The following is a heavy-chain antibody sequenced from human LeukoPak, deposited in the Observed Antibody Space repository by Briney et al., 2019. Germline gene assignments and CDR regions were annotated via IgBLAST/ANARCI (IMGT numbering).Heavy chain of an antibody. CDR2: IYSGGST. CDR1: GFTFSSYV. CDR3: ARRAVY. V-gene: IGHV3-53*01. D-gene: IGHD6-25*01. Sequence: GGSLRLSCAASGFTFSSYVMSWVRQAPGKGLEWVSVIYSGGSTYYADSVKGRFTISRDNSKNTLYLQMNSLRAEDTAVYYCARRAVYWGQGTLVTVSS. J-gene: IGHJ4*02.